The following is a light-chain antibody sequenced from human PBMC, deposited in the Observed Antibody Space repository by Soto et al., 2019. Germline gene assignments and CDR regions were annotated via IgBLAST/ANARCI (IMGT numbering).Light chain of an antibody. CDR2: GAS. J-gene: IGKJ2*02. CDR3: LRDINLPST. Sequence: QMPRSPSSLSASVGERVTITCRASQDISNYLAWYQQKPGKPPKVLIYGASNLQSGVPPRFSGSGSGTDFTLAISILQPEVSTTYCCLRDINLPSTFGQGTRLENK. CDR1: QDISNY. V-gene: IGKV1-6*01.